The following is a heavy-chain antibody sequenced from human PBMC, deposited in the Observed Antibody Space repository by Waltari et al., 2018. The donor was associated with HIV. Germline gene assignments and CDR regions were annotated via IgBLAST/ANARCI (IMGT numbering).Heavy chain of an antibody. J-gene: IGHJ4*02. V-gene: IGHV4-61*02. CDR2: IYTSGNT. CDR3: ARELSDYGATAWFDY. CDR1: GGSISSGSSY. D-gene: IGHD3-16*01. Sequence: QVQLQESGPGLVKPSQTLSLTCTVSGGSISSGSSYWGWSRQAAGKGLEWIGRIYTSGNTNYRPSLKSRVTISMDTSKNQFSLRLSSVTAADTAVYYCARELSDYGATAWFDYWGRGTLVTVSS.